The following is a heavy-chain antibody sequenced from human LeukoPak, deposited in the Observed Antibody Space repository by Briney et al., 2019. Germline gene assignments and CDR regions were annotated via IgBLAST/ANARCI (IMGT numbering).Heavy chain of an antibody. D-gene: IGHD2-2*01. Sequence: SETLSLTCTVSGGSISSYYWSWIRQPAGKGLEWIGRIYTSGSTNYNPSLKSRVTISVDKSKNQFSLKLSSVTAADTAVYYCARGYCSSTSCLRAGYYYYYYYVDVWGKGTTVTVSS. CDR3: ARGYCSSTSCLRAGYYYYYYYVDV. CDR2: IYTSGST. J-gene: IGHJ6*03. V-gene: IGHV4-4*07. CDR1: GGSISSYY.